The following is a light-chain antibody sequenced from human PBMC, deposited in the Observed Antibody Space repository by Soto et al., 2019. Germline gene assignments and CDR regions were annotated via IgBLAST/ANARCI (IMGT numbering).Light chain of an antibody. J-gene: IGKJ4*01. Sequence: EIVLTQSPATLSLSPGERATLSCRASQGITTYVAWHQHKPGQAPRLLIHDASDRATGIPARFSGSGSGTDFTLTISSLEPEDFAVYYCQQRSIWPLTFGGGTKVEIK. CDR2: DAS. CDR1: QGITTY. V-gene: IGKV3-11*01. CDR3: QQRSIWPLT.